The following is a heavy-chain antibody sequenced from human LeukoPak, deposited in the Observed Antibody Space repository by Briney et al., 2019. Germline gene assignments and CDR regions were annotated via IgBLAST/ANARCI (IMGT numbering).Heavy chain of an antibody. CDR1: GGSISSYY. D-gene: IGHD3-3*01. CDR3: ARLKSGYYYMDV. J-gene: IGHJ6*03. Sequence: SETPSLTCTVSGGSISSYYWGWIRQPAGKGLEWIGRIYTSGSTNYNPSLKSRVTMSVHTSKTQFSLKLSSVTSADTAVYYCARLKSGYYYMDVWGKGTTVTVSS. CDR2: IYTSGST. V-gene: IGHV4-4*07.